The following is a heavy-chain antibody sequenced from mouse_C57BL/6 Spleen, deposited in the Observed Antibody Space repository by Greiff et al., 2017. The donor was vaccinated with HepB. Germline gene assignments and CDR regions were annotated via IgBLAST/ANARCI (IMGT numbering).Heavy chain of an antibody. Sequence: EVKPVDSGGGLVQSGRSLRLSCATSGFTFSAFYMEWVRHAPGKGLEWIAASRNKANYYTTEYSASVKGRFIVSRDTSQSILYLQMNALRAEDTAIYYCARDGGTTVVANAMDYWGQGTSGTVSS. CDR2: SRNKANYYTT. D-gene: IGHD1-1*01. CDR3: ARDGGTTVVANAMDY. CDR1: GFTFSAFY. J-gene: IGHJ4*01. V-gene: IGHV7-1*01.